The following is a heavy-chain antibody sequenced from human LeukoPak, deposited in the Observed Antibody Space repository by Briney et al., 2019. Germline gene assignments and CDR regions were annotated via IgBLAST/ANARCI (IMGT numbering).Heavy chain of an antibody. D-gene: IGHD1-26*01. CDR2: IIPIFGTA. CDR1: GGTFSSYA. J-gene: IGHJ4*02. Sequence: SVKVSCKASGGTFSSYAISWVRQAPGQGLEWMGGIIPIFGTANYAQKFQGRVTITADESTSTAYMELSSLRSEDTAVYYCAREGLADSGSCLDYWGQGTLVTVSS. V-gene: IGHV1-69*01. CDR3: AREGLADSGSCLDY.